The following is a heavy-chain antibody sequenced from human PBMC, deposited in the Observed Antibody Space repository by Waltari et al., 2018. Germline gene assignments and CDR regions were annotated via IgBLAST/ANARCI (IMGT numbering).Heavy chain of an antibody. CDR1: GDSVSSPGYY. Sequence: QLQLQESGPGLVKPSETLSLTCTVSGDSVSSPGYYWGWIRQPPGKGLEWIGAIFYSGNTYYHPSLKSRVTMSGDTSKNQFSLKVNSVTAADTAVYYCAKHGKDITTVPYWGQGTLVTFSS. V-gene: IGHV4-39*01. CDR3: AKHGKDITTVPY. D-gene: IGHD4-17*01. CDR2: IFYSGNT. J-gene: IGHJ4*02.